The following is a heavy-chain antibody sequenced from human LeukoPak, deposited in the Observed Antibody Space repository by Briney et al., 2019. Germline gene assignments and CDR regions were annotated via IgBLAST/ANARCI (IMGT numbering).Heavy chain of an antibody. CDR2: IYHSGST. Sequence: SETLSLTCAVSGGSISSNNWWSWVRQPPGKGLEWIGEIYHSGSTSYNPSLMSRVTISIDKFKNQFSLRLSSVTAADTAVYYCARIVTTTYYFDDWGPGTLVSVSS. D-gene: IGHD5-12*01. CDR3: ARIVTTTYYFDD. V-gene: IGHV4-4*02. CDR1: GGSISSNNW. J-gene: IGHJ4*02.